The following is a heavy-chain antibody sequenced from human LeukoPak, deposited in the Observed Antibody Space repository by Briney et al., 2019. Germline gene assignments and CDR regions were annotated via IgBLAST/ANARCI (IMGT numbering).Heavy chain of an antibody. Sequence: SETLSLSCTVSGGSISSSSYYWGWIRQPPGKGLEWIGSIYYSGSTYYNPSLKSRVTISVDTSKNQFSLKLSSVTAADTAVYYCARVRPTYLYYYYYMDVWGKGTTVTVSS. CDR3: ARVRPTYLYYYYYMDV. CDR1: GGSISSSSYY. J-gene: IGHJ6*03. V-gene: IGHV4-39*07. D-gene: IGHD2/OR15-2a*01. CDR2: IYYSGST.